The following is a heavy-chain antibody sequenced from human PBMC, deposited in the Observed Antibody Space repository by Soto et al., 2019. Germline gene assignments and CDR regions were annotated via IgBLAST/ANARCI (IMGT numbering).Heavy chain of an antibody. D-gene: IGHD3-10*01. CDR2: IYTGGNT. J-gene: IGHJ6*02. CDR1: GFTVTSYY. V-gene: IGHV3-53*01. CDR3: ARDYYYGSGNYYRADYYHYGMDV. Sequence: GGSLRLSCAASGFTVTSYYMSWVRQAPGKGLEWVSLIYTGGNTNYADSVKGRFTISRDNSKNTLYLQMNSLGAEDTAVYYCARDYYYGSGNYYRADYYHYGMDVWGQGTTVTVSS.